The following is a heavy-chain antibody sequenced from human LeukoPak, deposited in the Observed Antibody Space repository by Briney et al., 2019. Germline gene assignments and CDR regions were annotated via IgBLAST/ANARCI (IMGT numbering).Heavy chain of an antibody. V-gene: IGHV3-64*01. CDR1: GFTFSNYA. D-gene: IGHD3-22*01. CDR3: ARGRGGYYDY. CDR2: ITSNGGST. J-gene: IGHJ4*02. Sequence: GGSPRLSCAASGFTFSNYAMHWVCQAPGKGLEYVSAITSNGGSTYYASSVKGRFTISRDNSKNTMYLQMGSLRAEDMAVYYCARGRGGYYDYWGQGALVTVSS.